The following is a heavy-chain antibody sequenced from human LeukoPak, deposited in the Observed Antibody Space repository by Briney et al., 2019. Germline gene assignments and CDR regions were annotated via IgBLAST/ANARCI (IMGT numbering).Heavy chain of an antibody. CDR3: AKDSNVGSGYYYAPFDS. J-gene: IGHJ5*01. Sequence: GGSLRLSCAASGFTFDDYAIHWVRQAPGKGLEWVSGISWSSDSIGYADSVKGRFTVSRDNAKNSLYLQMNNLRAEDTALYYCAKDSNVGSGYYYAPFDSWGQGTLVTVSS. V-gene: IGHV3-9*01. CDR1: GFTFDDYA. CDR2: ISWSSDSI. D-gene: IGHD3-22*01.